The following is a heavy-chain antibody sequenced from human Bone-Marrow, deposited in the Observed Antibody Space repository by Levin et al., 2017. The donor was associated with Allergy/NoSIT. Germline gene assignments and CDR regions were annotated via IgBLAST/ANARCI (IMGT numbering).Heavy chain of an antibody. CDR1: GYTFTSYV. CDR2: INTNTGNT. J-gene: IGHJ5*02. D-gene: IGHD3-16*01. Sequence: ASVKVSCKASGYTFTSYVMNWVRQAPGQGLEWMGRINTNTGNTTYAQDFTGRFVFSLDTSVSTAYLLIDSLKAEDTAVYYCARGYETSGKSFDPWGQGTLVTVSS. V-gene: IGHV7-4-1*01. CDR3: ARGYETSGKSFDP.